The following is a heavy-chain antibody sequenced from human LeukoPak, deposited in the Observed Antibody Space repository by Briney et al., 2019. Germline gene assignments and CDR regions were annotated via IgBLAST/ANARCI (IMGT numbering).Heavy chain of an antibody. CDR1: GFTFSSYE. CDR3: ARALGNQLGHSRSKSAPNDY. J-gene: IGHJ4*01. D-gene: IGHD1-26*01. V-gene: IGHV3-48*03. CDR2: TSSSGSSR. Sequence: GGSLRLSCAASGFTFSSYEMNWVRQAPGKGLEWVSYTSSSGSSRYYADSVKGRFTIARHNAKNSLYLQMNSLRADDTAVYYCARALGNQLGHSRSKSAPNDYWGQGALVTVSS.